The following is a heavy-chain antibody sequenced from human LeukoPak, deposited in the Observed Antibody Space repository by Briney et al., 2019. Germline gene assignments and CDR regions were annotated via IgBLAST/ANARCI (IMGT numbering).Heavy chain of an antibody. D-gene: IGHD6-19*01. CDR1: GFTFSSYS. J-gene: IGHJ4*02. Sequence: AGGSLRRSCAASGFTFSSYSRNWVRQAPGKGREWVSSINSSSSYIYYADSVKGRFTISRDNAKHSLYLQMNSLRAEDTAVYYCARDLSPLIAVAGRETTDYWGQGTLVTVSS. V-gene: IGHV3-21*01. CDR2: INSSSSYI. CDR3: ARDLSPLIAVAGRETTDY.